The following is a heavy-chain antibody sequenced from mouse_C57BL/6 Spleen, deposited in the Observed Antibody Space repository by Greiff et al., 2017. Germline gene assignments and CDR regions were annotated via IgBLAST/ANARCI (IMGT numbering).Heavy chain of an antibody. V-gene: IGHV1-64*01. CDR2: IHPNSGST. CDR3: ATSGLRSLLYYAMDY. D-gene: IGHD1-1*01. CDR1: GYTFTSYW. J-gene: IGHJ4*01. Sequence: QVQLQQPGAELVKPGASVKLSCKASGYTFTSYWMHWVKQRPGQGLEWIGMIHPNSGSTNYNEKFKSKATLTVNISTSTAYLQLSSLTSECSAVYYCATSGLRSLLYYAMDYWGQGTSVTVSS.